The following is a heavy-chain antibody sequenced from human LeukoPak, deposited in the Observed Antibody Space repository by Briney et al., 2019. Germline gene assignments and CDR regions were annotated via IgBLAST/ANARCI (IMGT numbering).Heavy chain of an antibody. CDR3: ASPKNIV. Sequence: SETLSLTCAVYGGSFSGYYCSWIRQPPGKGLEWIGEINHRGSTNYNPSLKSRVTISVDTSKNQFSPKLSSVTAADTAVYYCASPKNIVWGQGTLVTVSS. J-gene: IGHJ4*02. CDR1: GGSFSGYY. V-gene: IGHV4-34*01. D-gene: IGHD2/OR15-2a*01. CDR2: INHRGST.